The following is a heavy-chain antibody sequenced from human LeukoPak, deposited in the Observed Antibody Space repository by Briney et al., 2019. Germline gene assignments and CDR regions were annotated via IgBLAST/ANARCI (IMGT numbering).Heavy chain of an antibody. CDR1: GFTFSRYS. Sequence: GGSLRLSCSASGFTFSRYSMYWVRQAPGKGLEWVSSISSSSSYKYYTDSVKGRFTISRDNSKNTLYLQMNSLRAEDTAVYYCARDIYYGSGTGDYWGQGTLVTVSS. CDR2: ISSSSSYK. CDR3: ARDIYYGSGTGDY. V-gene: IGHV3-21*01. J-gene: IGHJ4*02. D-gene: IGHD3-10*01.